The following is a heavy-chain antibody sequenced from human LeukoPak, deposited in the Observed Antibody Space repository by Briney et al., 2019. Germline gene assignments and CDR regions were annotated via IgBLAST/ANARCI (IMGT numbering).Heavy chain of an antibody. V-gene: IGHV3-53*01. J-gene: IGHJ4*02. CDR1: GFTVSSNY. CDR2: IYSGGST. Sequence: TGGSLRLSCAASGFTVSSNYMSWVRQAPGKGLEWVSVIYSGGSTYYADSVKGRFTISRDNSKNTLYLQMNSLRAEDTAVYYCARVHGSGNFYYFDYWGQGTLVTVSS. D-gene: IGHD3-10*01. CDR3: ARVHGSGNFYYFDY.